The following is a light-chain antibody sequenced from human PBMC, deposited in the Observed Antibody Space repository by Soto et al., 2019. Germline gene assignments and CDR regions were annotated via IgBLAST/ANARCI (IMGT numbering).Light chain of an antibody. CDR2: AAS. Sequence: DIQMTQSPSSLSASVGDRVTITCRASQGISNFLAWYQQKPGKVPKLLISAASTLQSGVPSRFTGSGSGTDITRPITSHQAEDVGTYYCQKYSSVITFGQGTRLDI. J-gene: IGKJ5*01. V-gene: IGKV1-27*01. CDR3: QKYSSVIT. CDR1: QGISNF.